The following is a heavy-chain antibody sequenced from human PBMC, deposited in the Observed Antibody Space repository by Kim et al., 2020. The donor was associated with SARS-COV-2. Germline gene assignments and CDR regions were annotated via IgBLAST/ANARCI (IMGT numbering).Heavy chain of an antibody. Sequence: GGSLRLSCAASGFTFSSYGMHWVRQAPGKGLEWVAVIWYDGSNKYYADSVKGRFTISRDNSKNTLYLQMNSLRAEDTAVYYCAREGLGDYDGWFDPWGQGTLVTVSS. CDR2: IWYDGSNK. V-gene: IGHV3-33*01. CDR1: GFTFSSYG. CDR3: AREGLGDYDGWFDP. D-gene: IGHD4-17*01. J-gene: IGHJ5*02.